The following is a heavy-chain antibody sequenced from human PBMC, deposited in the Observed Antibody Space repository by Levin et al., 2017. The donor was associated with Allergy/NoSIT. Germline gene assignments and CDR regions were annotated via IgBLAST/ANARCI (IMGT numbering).Heavy chain of an antibody. CDR3: ARERHYGDYVGYYYYYMDV. D-gene: IGHD4-17*01. CDR2: IYYSGST. Sequence: SETLSLTCTVSGGSISSGGYYWSWIRQHPGKGLEWIGYIYYSGSTYYNPSLKSRVTISVDTSKNQFSLKLSSVTAADTAVYYCARERHYGDYVGYYYYYMDVWGKGTTVTVSS. V-gene: IGHV4-31*03. CDR1: GGSISSGGYY. J-gene: IGHJ6*03.